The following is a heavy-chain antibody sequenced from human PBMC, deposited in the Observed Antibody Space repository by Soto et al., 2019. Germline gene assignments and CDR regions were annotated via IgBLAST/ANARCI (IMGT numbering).Heavy chain of an antibody. V-gene: IGHV5-51*01. CDR2: IFPSDSDT. Sequence: GESLKISCRTSGYRFTSYWIAWVRQMPGKGLEWMGIIFPSDSDTRYSPSFQGQVTISADRSTSTVFLQWASLKASDTAVYFCDRQDKSGYLNWFDPWGKGTLVTV. D-gene: IGHD3-22*01. CDR1: GYRFTSYW. J-gene: IGHJ5*02. CDR3: DRQDKSGYLNWFDP.